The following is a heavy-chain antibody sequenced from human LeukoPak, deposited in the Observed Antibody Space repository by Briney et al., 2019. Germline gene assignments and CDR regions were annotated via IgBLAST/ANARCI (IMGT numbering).Heavy chain of an antibody. CDR1: GGTFSSYA. D-gene: IGHD5-24*01. CDR2: IIPILGIA. Sequence: SVKVSCKASGGTFSSYAISWVRQAPGQGLEWMGRIIPILGIANYAQKFQGRVTITADKSTSTAYMELSSLRSEDTAVYYCARGDGYNYFPFDYWGQGTLVTVSS. V-gene: IGHV1-69*04. J-gene: IGHJ4*02. CDR3: ARGDGYNYFPFDY.